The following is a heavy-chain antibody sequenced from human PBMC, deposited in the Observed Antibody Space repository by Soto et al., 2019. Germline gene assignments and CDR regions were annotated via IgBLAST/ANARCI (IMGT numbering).Heavy chain of an antibody. V-gene: IGHV3-21*06. Sequence: GGSMRLSCAASGFTFTRYSMNWVRQAPGKGLEWVSSISSTTNYIYYGDSMKGRFTISRDNAKNSLYLEMNSLRAEDTAVYYCARESEDLTSNFDYWGQGTLVTVSS. J-gene: IGHJ4*02. CDR1: GFTFTRYS. CDR3: ARESEDLTSNFDY. CDR2: ISSTTNYI.